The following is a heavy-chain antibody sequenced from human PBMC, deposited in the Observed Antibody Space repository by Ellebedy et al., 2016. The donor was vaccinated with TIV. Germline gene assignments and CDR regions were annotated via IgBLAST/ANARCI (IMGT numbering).Heavy chain of an antibody. Sequence: SETLSLTCAVSGGSLSDNYWTWIRQPPGKGLEWIGYLYYTGSTNYNPSLKSRVTISVNTPRNQFSLKLSSVTAADTAVYYCGSSVSMDAFDLWGQGTMVTVSS. CDR1: GGSLSDNY. V-gene: IGHV4-59*01. D-gene: IGHD5/OR15-5a*01. CDR3: GSSVSMDAFDL. J-gene: IGHJ3*01. CDR2: LYYTGST.